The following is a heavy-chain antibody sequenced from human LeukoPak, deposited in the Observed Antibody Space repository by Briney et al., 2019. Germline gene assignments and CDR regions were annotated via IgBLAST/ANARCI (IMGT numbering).Heavy chain of an antibody. J-gene: IGHJ4*02. CDR3: AKEPQAGWYYFDY. V-gene: IGHV3-33*06. CDR2: IWYDGSNK. CDR1: GFTFSSYG. D-gene: IGHD6-19*01. Sequence: GGSLRLSCAASGFTFSSYGMHWVRQSPGKGLEWVAVIWYDGSNKYYADSVKGRFTISRDNSKNTLYLQMNSLRAEDTAVYYCAKEPQAGWYYFDYWGQGTLVTVSS.